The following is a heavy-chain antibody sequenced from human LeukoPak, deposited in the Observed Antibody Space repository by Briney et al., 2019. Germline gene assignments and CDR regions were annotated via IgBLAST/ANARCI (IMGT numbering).Heavy chain of an antibody. V-gene: IGHV3-64*01. CDR2: ISSNGGST. CDR3: AREGFDYDHDAFDI. CDR1: GFTFSSYA. Sequence: TGGSLRLSCAHSGFTFSSYAMHWVRQAPGKGLEYVSAISSNGGSTYYANSVKGRFTISRDNSKNTLYLQMGSLRAEDMAVYYCAREGFDYDHDAFDIWGQGTMVTVSS. D-gene: IGHD3-16*01. J-gene: IGHJ3*02.